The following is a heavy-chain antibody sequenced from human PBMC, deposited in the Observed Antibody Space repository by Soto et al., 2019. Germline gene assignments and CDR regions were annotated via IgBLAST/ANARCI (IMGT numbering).Heavy chain of an antibody. CDR3: VRVEGRHSYYGLDV. CDR1: GFSVSSNY. V-gene: IGHV3-11*01. D-gene: IGHD1-26*01. J-gene: IGHJ6*02. CDR2: ISSSGSTI. Sequence: GESLKISCAASGFSVSSNYMSWVRQAPGKGLEWASYISSSGSTIYYADSVKGRFTISRDNVKKSLYLQMNSLRAEDTAVYYCVRVEGRHSYYGLDVWGQGSTVTVSS.